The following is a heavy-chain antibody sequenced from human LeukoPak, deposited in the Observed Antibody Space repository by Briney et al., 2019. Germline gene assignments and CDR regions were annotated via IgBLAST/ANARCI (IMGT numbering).Heavy chain of an antibody. D-gene: IGHD1-26*01. CDR1: GFTFSSYG. CDR3: ARRGATRTVDY. J-gene: IGHJ4*02. V-gene: IGHV3-30*03. CDR2: ISYDGSNK. Sequence: AGGSLRLSCAASGFTFSSYGMHWVRQAPGKGLEWVAVISYDGSNKYYADSVKGRFTISRDSSKNTLYLQMNSLRAEDTAVYYCARRGATRTVDYWGQGTLVTVSS.